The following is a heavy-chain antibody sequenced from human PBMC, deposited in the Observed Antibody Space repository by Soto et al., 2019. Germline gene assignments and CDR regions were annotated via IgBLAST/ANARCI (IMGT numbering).Heavy chain of an antibody. Sequence: PSETLSLTCAVYGGSFSGYYWSWIRQPPGKGLEWIGEINHSGSTNYYPSLKSRVTRSVDTSKNQFSLKLSSVTAADMAVYYCARGVLRFLESPMDVWGQGTTVTSP. J-gene: IGHJ6*02. V-gene: IGHV4-34*01. CDR2: INHSGST. CDR3: ARGVLRFLESPMDV. D-gene: IGHD3-3*01. CDR1: GGSFSGYY.